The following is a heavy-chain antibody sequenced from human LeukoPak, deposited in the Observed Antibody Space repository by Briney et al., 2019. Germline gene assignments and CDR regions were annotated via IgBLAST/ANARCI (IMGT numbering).Heavy chain of an antibody. V-gene: IGHV4-39*01. CDR3: ARHKMVRGIGYYYYMDV. CDR1: GGSINSSNYY. D-gene: IGHD3-10*01. CDR2: IHIGGST. J-gene: IGHJ6*03. Sequence: PSETLSLTCTVSGGSINSSNYYWGWIRQPPGKGLEWIGSIHIGGSTYYNPSFKSRVTISVDTSKNQFSLKLSSVTAADTAVYYCARHKMVRGIGYYYYMDVWGKGTTVTISS.